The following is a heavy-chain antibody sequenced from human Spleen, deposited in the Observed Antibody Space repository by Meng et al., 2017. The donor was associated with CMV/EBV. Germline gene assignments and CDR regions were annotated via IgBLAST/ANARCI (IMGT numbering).Heavy chain of an antibody. CDR1: GFTFSNYA. V-gene: IGHV3-30*09. Sequence: GGSLRLSCAVSGFTFSNYAFHWVRQAPGKGLEWVALISNDGSRKYYTDSVKGRFAISRDNSKNALYLQMNSLRVEDTAVYYCARAGGGVLDVWGPGTTVTVSS. CDR2: ISNDGSRK. J-gene: IGHJ6*02. CDR3: ARAGGGVLDV. D-gene: IGHD3-16*01.